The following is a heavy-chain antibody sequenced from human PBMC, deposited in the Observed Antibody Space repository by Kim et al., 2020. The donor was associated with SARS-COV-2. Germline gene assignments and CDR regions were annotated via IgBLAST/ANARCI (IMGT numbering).Heavy chain of an antibody. CDR3: ARDFPSGYSYGYLGY. V-gene: IGHV3-30*07. J-gene: IGHJ4*02. D-gene: IGHD5-18*01. Sequence: DSVKGRFTISRDNSKNTLYLQMNSLRAEDTAVYYCARDFPSGYSYGYLGYWGQGTLVTVSS.